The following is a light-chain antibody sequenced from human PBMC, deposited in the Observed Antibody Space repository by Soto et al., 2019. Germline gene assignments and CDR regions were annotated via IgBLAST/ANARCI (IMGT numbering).Light chain of an antibody. CDR1: QSVSSN. J-gene: IGKJ1*01. CDR2: GAS. Sequence: IGLTQSPGTLSLTPGERGTLSCRASQSVSSNLAWYQQKLGQAPRLLIYGASTRATGISARFSASGSGTDFTLTISRLEPEDFAVYYCQQYSRAPLTFGQGTKVDIK. V-gene: IGKV3-20*01. CDR3: QQYSRAPLT.